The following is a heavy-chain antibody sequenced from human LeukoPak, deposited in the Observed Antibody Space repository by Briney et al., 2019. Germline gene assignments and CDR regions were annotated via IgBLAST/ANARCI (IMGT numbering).Heavy chain of an antibody. CDR3: ARGLYYDSSGYFLYYYYYGMDV. V-gene: IGHV1-69*06. J-gene: IGHJ6*02. CDR1: GGTFSTYA. Sequence: ASVKVSCKASGGTFSTYAISWVRQAPGQGLEWMGGIIPIFGTANYAQKFQGRVTITADKSTSTAYMELSSLRSEDTAVYYCARGLYYDSSGYFLYYYYYGMDVWGQGTTVTVSS. CDR2: IIPIFGTA. D-gene: IGHD3-22*01.